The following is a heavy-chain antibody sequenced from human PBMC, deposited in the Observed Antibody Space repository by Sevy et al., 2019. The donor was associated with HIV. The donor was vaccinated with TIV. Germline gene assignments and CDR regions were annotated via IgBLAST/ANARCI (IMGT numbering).Heavy chain of an antibody. CDR2: IYISGST. V-gene: IGHV4-4*07. CDR3: ARGPQSCNSVSCYSALS. D-gene: IGHD2-15*01. Sequence: SETLSLTCTVSGGSISDYYWTWIRQPAGKGLEWLGRIYISGSTEYNPSPKSRVSMSLDTSKNTFSLKLTSMTAADTAVYYCARGPQSCNSVSCYSALSWGQGILVTVSS. J-gene: IGHJ4*02. CDR1: GGSISDYY.